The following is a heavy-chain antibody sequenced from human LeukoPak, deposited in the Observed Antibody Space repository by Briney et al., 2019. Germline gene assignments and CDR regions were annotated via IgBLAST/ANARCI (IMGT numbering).Heavy chain of an antibody. J-gene: IGHJ4*02. CDR3: ASSHRPYNFDY. CDR2: IYYSGST. V-gene: IGHV4-59*01. D-gene: IGHD6-6*01. CDR1: GGSISSYY. Sequence: SETLSLTCTVSGGSISSYYWSWIRQPPGKGLEWIGYIYYSGSTSYNPSLKSRVTISVDTSKNQFSLKLSSVTAADTAMYYCASSHRPYNFDYWGQGTLVTVSS.